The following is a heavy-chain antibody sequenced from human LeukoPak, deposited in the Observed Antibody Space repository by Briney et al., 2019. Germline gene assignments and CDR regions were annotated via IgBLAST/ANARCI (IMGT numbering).Heavy chain of an antibody. CDR1: GGSFSGYY. Sequence: PSETLSLTCAVYGGSFSGYYWSWIRQPPGKGLEWIGEINHSGSTNYNPSLKSRVTISVDTSKNQFSLKLSSVTAADAAVYYCARPICSRKLISVVFDTGGKGKMATVSS. CDR2: INHSGST. J-gene: IGHJ3*02. D-gene: IGHD3-10*02. V-gene: IGHV4-34*01. CDR3: ARPICSRKLISVVFDT.